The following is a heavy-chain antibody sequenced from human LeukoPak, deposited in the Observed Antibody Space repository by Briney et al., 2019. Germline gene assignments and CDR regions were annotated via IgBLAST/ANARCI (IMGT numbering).Heavy chain of an antibody. J-gene: IGHJ4*02. D-gene: IGHD2-15*01. Sequence: GGSLRLSCAASGFTFSSYGMHWVRQAPGKGLEWVAVISYDGSNKYYADSVKGRFTISRDNSKNTLYLQMNSLRAEDTAVYYCAKMGRGPYCSGGSCWGQGTLVTVSS. V-gene: IGHV3-30*18. CDR3: AKMGRGPYCSGGSC. CDR1: GFTFSSYG. CDR2: ISYDGSNK.